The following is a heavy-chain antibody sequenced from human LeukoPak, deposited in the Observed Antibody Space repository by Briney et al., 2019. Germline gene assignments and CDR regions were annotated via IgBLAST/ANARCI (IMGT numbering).Heavy chain of an antibody. Sequence: PSETLSLTCDVSGGSISNTNWWSWVRRPPGQGLEWIGEVSLAGQTNYNPSLNGRVTMSLDESSNQLSLKLTSVTAADTAIYYCSRESGAFCPFGYWGQGTLVIVPS. D-gene: IGHD1-26*01. CDR2: VSLAGQT. J-gene: IGHJ4*02. CDR1: GGSISNTNW. V-gene: IGHV4-4*02. CDR3: SRESGAFCPFGY.